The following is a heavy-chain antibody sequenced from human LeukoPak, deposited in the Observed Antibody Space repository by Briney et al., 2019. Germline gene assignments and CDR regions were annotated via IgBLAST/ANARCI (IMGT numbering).Heavy chain of an antibody. CDR3: ASLYYYGSGFDY. V-gene: IGHV3-7*01. D-gene: IGHD3-10*01. CDR2: IKQDGSEK. CDR1: GFTFSDFG. Sequence: GGSLRLSCVASGFTFSDFGLNWVRQAPGKGLEWVANIKQDGSEKYYVDSVKGRFTISRDNAKNSLYLQMNSLRAEDTAVYYCASLYYYGSGFDYWGQGTLVTVSS. J-gene: IGHJ4*02.